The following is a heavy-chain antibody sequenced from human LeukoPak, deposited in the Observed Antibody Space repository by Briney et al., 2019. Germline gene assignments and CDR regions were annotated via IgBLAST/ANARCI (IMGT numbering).Heavy chain of an antibody. D-gene: IGHD4-17*01. Sequence: GGSLRLSCAVSGLTFSNYWMSWVRQAPGKGLEWLANLNQDGSEKYYVDSVEGRFTISRDNAKNSLYLELNSLRAEDTAVYYCTTVTTGYFDLWGRGTLVTVSS. CDR1: GLTFSNYW. CDR2: LNQDGSEK. CDR3: TTVTTGYFDL. V-gene: IGHV3-7*01. J-gene: IGHJ2*01.